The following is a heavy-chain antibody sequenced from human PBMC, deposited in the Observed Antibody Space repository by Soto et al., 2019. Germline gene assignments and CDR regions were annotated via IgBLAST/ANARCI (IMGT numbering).Heavy chain of an antibody. CDR3: ASGIAVAGFDY. Sequence: QVQLQESGPRLVKPSQTLSLTCTVSGVSISSGGYYWSWIRQHPGKYLEWIGYIYYRGTTYSNPSLKSRVTISVDTSKNQFSLKMSSVTAADTAVYYCASGIAVAGFDYWGQGTLVTVSS. D-gene: IGHD6-19*01. CDR2: IYYRGTT. CDR1: GVSISSGGYY. J-gene: IGHJ4*02. V-gene: IGHV4-31*03.